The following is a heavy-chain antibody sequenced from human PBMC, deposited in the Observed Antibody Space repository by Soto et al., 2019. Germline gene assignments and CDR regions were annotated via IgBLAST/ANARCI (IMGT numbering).Heavy chain of an antibody. CDR3: ANVPEYNFWSGYRYYFDY. CDR2: INGGGGST. J-gene: IGHJ4*02. D-gene: IGHD3-3*01. CDR1: GVTFSNHV. Sequence: GSLRLSCTAAGVTFSNHVMNWVRQAPGKGLEWVSAINGGGGSTFYADSVKGRFTISRDNSKNTLYLQMHSLRADDTAVYYCANVPEYNFWSGYRYYFDYWGQGTLVTVSS. V-gene: IGHV3-23*01.